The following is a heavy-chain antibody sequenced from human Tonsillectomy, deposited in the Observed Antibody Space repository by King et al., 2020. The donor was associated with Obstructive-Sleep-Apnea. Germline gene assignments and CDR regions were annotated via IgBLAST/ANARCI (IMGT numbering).Heavy chain of an antibody. D-gene: IGHD3-22*01. CDR1: GFTFSRYS. CDR2: ISSSGANM. Sequence: VQLVESGGGLVQPGESLRLSCATSGFTFSRYSLNWVRQAPGEGLEWLSYISSSGANMYYADSVKGRVTISRDDAKNSLFLQMNSLRVDDTTVYYCVKDGYYYDSSGYSEDYFQHWGQGTLLTVSS. J-gene: IGHJ1*01. V-gene: IGHV3-48*01. CDR3: VKDGYYYDSSGYSEDYFQH.